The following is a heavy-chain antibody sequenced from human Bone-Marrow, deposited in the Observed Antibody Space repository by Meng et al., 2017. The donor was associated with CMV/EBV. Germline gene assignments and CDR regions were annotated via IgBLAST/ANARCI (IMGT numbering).Heavy chain of an antibody. CDR3: ARDRHDYSKYEGYYYGMDV. CDR2: IYSGGST. D-gene: IGHD4-11*01. V-gene: IGHV3-66*02. Sequence: GEALKISCAASGFTVSSNYMSWVRQAPGKGLEWVSVIYSGGSTYYADSVKGRFTISRNNSKNSLDLQMNNLRAEDTAVYYCARDRHDYSKYEGYYYGMDVWGQGTTVTVYS. J-gene: IGHJ6*02. CDR1: GFTVSSNY.